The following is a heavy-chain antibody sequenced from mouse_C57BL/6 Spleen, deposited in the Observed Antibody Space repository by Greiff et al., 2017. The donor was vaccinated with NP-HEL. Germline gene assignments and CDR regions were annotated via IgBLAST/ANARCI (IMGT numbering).Heavy chain of an antibody. J-gene: IGHJ3*01. V-gene: IGHV1-26*01. Sequence: EVQLQQSGPELVKPGASVQISCKASGYTFTDYYMNWVKQSHGKSLEWIGDINPNNGGTSYNQKFKGKATLTVDKSSSTAYMELRSLTSEDSAVYYCVYYDYDGAYWGQGTLVTVSA. CDR1: GYTFTDYY. CDR2: INPNNGGT. D-gene: IGHD2-4*01. CDR3: VYYDYDGAY.